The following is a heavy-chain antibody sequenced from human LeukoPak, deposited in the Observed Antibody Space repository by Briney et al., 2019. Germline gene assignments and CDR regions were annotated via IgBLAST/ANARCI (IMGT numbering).Heavy chain of an antibody. V-gene: IGHV4-4*02. CDR1: GGSISSSNW. CDR3: ARGYYDSSGYYSP. CDR2: IYHSGGT. D-gene: IGHD3-22*01. J-gene: IGHJ4*02. Sequence: SETLSLTCAVSGGSISSSNWWSWVRQPPGKGLEWIGEIYHSGGTNYNPSLKSRVTISVDKSKNQFSLKLSSVTAADTAVYYCARGYYDSSGYYSPWGQGTLVTVSS.